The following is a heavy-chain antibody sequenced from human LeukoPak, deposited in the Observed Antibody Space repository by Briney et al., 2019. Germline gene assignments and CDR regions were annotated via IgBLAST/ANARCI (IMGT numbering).Heavy chain of an antibody. V-gene: IGHV3-23*01. D-gene: IGHD5-18*01. Sequence: GGSLRLSCAASGFTFSRYAMSWVRQAPGKGLDWVSGITNSGGSTYYADSVKGRFTISRDNSKNTLYLQMNSLRADDTAVYYCAKTRSIEYTYGKFDYWGQGTLVTVSS. CDR2: ITNSGGST. J-gene: IGHJ4*02. CDR3: AKTRSIEYTYGKFDY. CDR1: GFTFSRYA.